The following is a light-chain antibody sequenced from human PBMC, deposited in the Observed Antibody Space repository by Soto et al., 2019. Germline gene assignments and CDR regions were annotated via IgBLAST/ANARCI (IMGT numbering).Light chain of an antibody. J-gene: IGKJ1*01. Sequence: DIQMTQSPSSLSASVGDRVTITCRASQSISSYLNWYQQKPGKAPKLLIYAASSLQSGVPSRFSGSGSGTDFTLTISSLQPEDFATYYCQQSYSTPPTFGQGTRGIS. V-gene: IGKV1-39*01. CDR3: QQSYSTPPT. CDR2: AAS. CDR1: QSISSY.